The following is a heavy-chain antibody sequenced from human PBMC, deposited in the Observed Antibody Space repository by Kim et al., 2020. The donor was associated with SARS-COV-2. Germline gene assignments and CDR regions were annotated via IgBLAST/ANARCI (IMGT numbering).Heavy chain of an antibody. J-gene: IGHJ4*02. CDR2: ISSSSII. Sequence: GGSLRLSCAASGFTFSTYSMNWVRQAPGKGLEWVSYISSSSIIYYTDSVKGRFTVSRDNAKNSLYLQMNSLRAEDTAVYYCARDKGSYSLWGQGTLVTVPS. CDR1: GFTFSTYS. V-gene: IGHV3-48*04. CDR3: ARDKGSYSL. D-gene: IGHD1-26*01.